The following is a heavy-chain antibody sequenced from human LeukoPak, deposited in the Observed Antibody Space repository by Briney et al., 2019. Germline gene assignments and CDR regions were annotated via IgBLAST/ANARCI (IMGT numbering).Heavy chain of an antibody. CDR2: INPNSGDT. J-gene: IGHJ4*02. Sequence: ASVKASCKASEYTFTGYYMHWMRQAPGQGLEWMGWINPNSGDTNYAQKFQGRVTMTRDTSIGTAYMELSRLRSDDMAVYSCARETIAVAGAFDYWGQGTLVTVSS. V-gene: IGHV1-2*02. CDR3: ARETIAVAGAFDY. CDR1: EYTFTGYY. D-gene: IGHD6-19*01.